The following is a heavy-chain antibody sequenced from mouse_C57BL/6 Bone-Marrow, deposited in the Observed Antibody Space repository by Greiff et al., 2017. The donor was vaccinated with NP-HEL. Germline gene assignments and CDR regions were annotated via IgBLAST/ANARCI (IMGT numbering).Heavy chain of an antibody. CDR1: GYTFTDYN. CDR3: ARDTTVVATRYYFDD. CDR2: INPNNGGT. D-gene: IGHD1-1*01. J-gene: IGHJ2*01. Sequence: VQLQQSGPELVKPGASVKMSCKASGYTFTDYNMHWVKQSHGKSLEWIGYINPNNGGTSYNQTFKGKATLTVNKSSSTAYMELRSLTSEDSAVYYCARDTTVVATRYYFDDWGQGTTLTVSS. V-gene: IGHV1-22*01.